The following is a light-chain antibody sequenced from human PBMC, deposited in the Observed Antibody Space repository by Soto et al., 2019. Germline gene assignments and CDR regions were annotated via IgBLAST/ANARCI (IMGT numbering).Light chain of an antibody. CDR2: EVT. V-gene: IGLV2-14*01. CDR3: GSYTGSITYV. CDR1: SSDVGGYNY. Sequence: QSVLTQPASVSGSPGQSITISCTGTSSDVGGYNYVSWYQQHPGKAPKLMIYEVTNRPSGVSNRFSGSKSGNTASLTISGLQVEDEAEYFCGSYTGSITYVFGTGTKLTVL. J-gene: IGLJ1*01.